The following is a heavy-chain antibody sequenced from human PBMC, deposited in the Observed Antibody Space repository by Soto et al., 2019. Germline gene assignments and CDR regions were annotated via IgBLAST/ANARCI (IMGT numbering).Heavy chain of an antibody. CDR3: ARDSGYDYRYFDY. J-gene: IGHJ4*02. D-gene: IGHD5-12*01. CDR1: GFTFSSYW. V-gene: IGHV3-7*01. Sequence: EVQLVESGGGLVQPGGSLRLSCAASGFTFSSYWMSWVRQAPGKVLEWVAKIKQDGSDKHYVDSVKGRFTISRDNAKNSLYLQMNNLRAEDTAVYYCARDSGYDYRYFDYWGQGTLVTVSS. CDR2: IKQDGSDK.